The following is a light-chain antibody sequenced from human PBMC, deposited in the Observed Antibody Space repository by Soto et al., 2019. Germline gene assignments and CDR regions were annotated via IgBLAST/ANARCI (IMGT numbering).Light chain of an antibody. Sequence: DIQMTQSPSSLSASVGYGVTITCRASQDIIRHLNWYQHKPGRAPRLLIYAASTLQSGVPSRFTGSGSGTEFTLTISGLQPEDFATYYCQHSYTVPIASGQGTRLEIK. CDR2: AAS. CDR1: QDIIRH. CDR3: QHSYTVPIA. V-gene: IGKV1-39*01. J-gene: IGKJ5*01.